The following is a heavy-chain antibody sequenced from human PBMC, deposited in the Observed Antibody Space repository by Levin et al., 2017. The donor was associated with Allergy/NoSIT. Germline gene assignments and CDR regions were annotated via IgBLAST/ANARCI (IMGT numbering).Heavy chain of an antibody. J-gene: IGHJ4*02. V-gene: IGHV3-21*01. D-gene: IGHD5-24*01. CDR3: ARGRAATINGVGDY. CDR1: GFTFSSYS. Sequence: GESLKISCAASGFTFSSYSMNWVRQAPGKGLEWVSSISSSSSYIYYADSVKGRFTISRDNAKNSLYLQMNSLRAEDTAVYYCARGRAATINGVGDYWGQGTLVTVSS. CDR2: ISSSSSYI.